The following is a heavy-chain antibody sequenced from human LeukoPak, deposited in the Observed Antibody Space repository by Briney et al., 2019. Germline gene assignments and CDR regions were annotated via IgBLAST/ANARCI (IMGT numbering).Heavy chain of an antibody. CDR3: ARARVGYSSGWSYYFDY. J-gene: IGHJ4*02. Sequence: GGSLRLSCAASGFTVSSNYMSWVRQAPGKGLEWVSVIYSDGSTHYADSVKGRFTISRDNSKNTLYLQMNSLRAEDTAVYYCARARVGYSSGWSYYFDYWGQGTLVTVSS. CDR1: GFTVSSNY. V-gene: IGHV3-66*02. CDR2: IYSDGST. D-gene: IGHD6-19*01.